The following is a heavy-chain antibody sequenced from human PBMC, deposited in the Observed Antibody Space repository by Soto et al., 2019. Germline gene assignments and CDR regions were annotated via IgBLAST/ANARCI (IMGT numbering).Heavy chain of an antibody. CDR3: ARAYYDILTGKTNWFDP. CDR2: IYYSGST. J-gene: IGHJ5*02. CDR1: GGSISSCGYY. D-gene: IGHD3-9*01. V-gene: IGHV4-31*03. Sequence: SETLSLTCTVSGGSISSCGYYWSWIRQHPGKGLEWIGYIYYSGSTYYNPSLKSRVTISVDTSKNQFSLKLSSVTAADTAVYYCARAYYDILTGKTNWFDPWGQGTLVTVS.